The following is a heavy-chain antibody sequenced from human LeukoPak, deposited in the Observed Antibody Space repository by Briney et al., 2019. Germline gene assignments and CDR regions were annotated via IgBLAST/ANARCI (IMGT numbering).Heavy chain of an antibody. CDR1: GFTFSNYG. V-gene: IGHV3-33*01. Sequence: GGSLRLSCAASGFTFSNYGIHWVRQAPGKGLEWVAFIYQDGSNKYYSDSVRGRFTISRDNAKNSLYLQMNSLRAEDTAVYYCARDNYYDSSGYYMARDAFDIWGQGTMVTVSS. D-gene: IGHD3-22*01. CDR2: IYQDGSNK. CDR3: ARDNYYDSSGYYMARDAFDI. J-gene: IGHJ3*02.